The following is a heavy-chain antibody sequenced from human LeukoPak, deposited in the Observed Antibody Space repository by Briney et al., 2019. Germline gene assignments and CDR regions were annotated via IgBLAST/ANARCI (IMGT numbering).Heavy chain of an antibody. CDR1: GGSISSSNW. V-gene: IGHV4-4*02. CDR2: IYHSGST. D-gene: IGHD6-13*01. Sequence: PSGTLSLTCAVSGGSISSSNWWSWVRQPPGKGLEWIGEIYHSGSTNYNPSLKSRVTISVDKSKNQFSLKLSSVTAADTAVYYCASNSIAAAGTGWFDPWGQGTLVTVSS. CDR3: ASNSIAAAGTGWFDP. J-gene: IGHJ5*02.